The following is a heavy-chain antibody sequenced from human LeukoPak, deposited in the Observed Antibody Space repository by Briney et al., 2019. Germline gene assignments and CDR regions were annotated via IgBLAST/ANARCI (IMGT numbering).Heavy chain of an antibody. J-gene: IGHJ3*02. D-gene: IGHD5-24*01. CDR1: GFTVSSNY. CDR2: IYSGGSA. Sequence: VGSLRLSCAASGFTVSSNYMSWVRQAPGKGLEWVSVIYSGGSAYYADSVKGRFTISRDNSKSTLYLQMNSLTAEDTAVYYCARDRGGDDYRGHTASEIWGQGTMVTVSS. CDR3: ARDRGGDDYRGHTASEI. V-gene: IGHV3-66*01.